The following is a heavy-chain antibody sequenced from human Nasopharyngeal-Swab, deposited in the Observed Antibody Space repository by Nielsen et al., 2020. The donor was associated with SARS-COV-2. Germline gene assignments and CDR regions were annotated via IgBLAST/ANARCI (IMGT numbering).Heavy chain of an antibody. CDR1: GYIFIDYY. V-gene: IGHV1-2*02. CDR2: MNPNSGGT. D-gene: IGHD3-16*01. CDR3: ARAYGSGSYALHY. J-gene: IGHJ4*02. Sequence: ASVEVSCKASGYIFIDYYIHWVRQAPGQGLEWMGWMNPNSGGTHYAQKFQGRVTMTRDTSSITAYMELSSLRSDDTAVYYCARAYGSGSYALHYWGQGTLVTVSS.